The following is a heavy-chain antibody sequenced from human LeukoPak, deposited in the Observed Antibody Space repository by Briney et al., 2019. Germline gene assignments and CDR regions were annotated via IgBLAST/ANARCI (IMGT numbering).Heavy chain of an antibody. CDR3: AREHFTCGSCYSGAN. D-gene: IGHD2-15*01. Sequence: GGTLSLTCAASVFTISDRYMDWIRQAPGKGLEWVGRIRNKANSYTTEYAASVKGRFTISRDDSKNSLDLQMNGLQTEDTAVYYCAREHFTCGSCYSGANWGQGTLVTVSS. J-gene: IGHJ4*02. CDR2: IRNKANSYTT. CDR1: VFTISDRY. V-gene: IGHV3-72*01.